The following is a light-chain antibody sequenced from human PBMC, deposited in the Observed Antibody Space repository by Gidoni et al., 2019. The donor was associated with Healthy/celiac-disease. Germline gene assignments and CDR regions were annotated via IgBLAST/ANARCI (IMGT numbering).Light chain of an antibody. J-gene: IGKJ1*01. Sequence: EIELTQSPGTLSLSPGERATLPCRASQSVSSTYLAWYQQNPGQAPRLLIYGASSRVTGVPDRFSGSWSGTDFTLTISRLEPEDFAVYYCQQWAFGQGTKVEMK. V-gene: IGKV3-20*01. CDR1: QSVSSTY. CDR2: GAS. CDR3: QQWA.